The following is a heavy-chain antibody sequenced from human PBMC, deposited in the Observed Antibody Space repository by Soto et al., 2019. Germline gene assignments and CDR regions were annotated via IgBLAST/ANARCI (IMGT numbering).Heavy chain of an antibody. J-gene: IGHJ4*02. Sequence: QVQLVESGGGVVQPGRSLRLSCAASGFTFSSYGMHGVRQAPGKGLVWVAVIWYDGSNKYYADSVKGRFTISRDNSKNTLHLPMDSLRDEDTAVYYCSRDCWPVTKRPHFDYWGQGNLVNLSS. D-gene: IGHD4-17*01. V-gene: IGHV3-33*01. CDR3: SRDCWPVTKRPHFDY. CDR2: IWYDGSNK. CDR1: GFTFSSYG.